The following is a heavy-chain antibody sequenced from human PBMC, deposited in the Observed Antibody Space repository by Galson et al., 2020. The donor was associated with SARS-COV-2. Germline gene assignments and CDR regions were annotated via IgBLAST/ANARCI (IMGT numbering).Heavy chain of an antibody. Sequence: SQTLSLTCAVFGDSISGSYWTWIRQAPGQDLEWIGCIHYRGNTFYNPSLRSRVTISLRTTENQFSLTLTSVTAADTAVYYCARGWGGYYYHGLDFWGRGTTVTVSS. J-gene: IGHJ6*02. V-gene: IGHV4-59*01. CDR2: IHYRGNT. CDR3: ARGWGGYYYHGLDF. D-gene: IGHD2-15*01. CDR1: GDSISGSY.